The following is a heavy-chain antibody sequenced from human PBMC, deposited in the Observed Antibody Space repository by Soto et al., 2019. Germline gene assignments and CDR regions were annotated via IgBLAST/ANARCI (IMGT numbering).Heavy chain of an antibody. CDR1: GYTFTSYG. J-gene: IGHJ4*02. CDR3: ASDSFNGTARY. CDR2: ISSYNGNT. Sequence: QVQLVQSGAEVKKPGASVKVSCKASGYTFTSYGISGVRQAPGQGLEWMGWISSYNGNTNYAQKLQGTVTMTTDTSTSTAYKELRSLRSDDTAVYYCASDSFNGTARYWGQGTLVTVSS. V-gene: IGHV1-18*01. D-gene: IGHD1-7*01.